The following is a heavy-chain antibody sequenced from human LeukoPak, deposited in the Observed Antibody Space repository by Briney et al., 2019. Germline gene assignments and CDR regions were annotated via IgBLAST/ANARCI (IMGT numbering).Heavy chain of an antibody. V-gene: IGHV3-33*01. CDR1: GFTFSSYG. D-gene: IGHD5-12*01. CDR2: IWYDGSNK. J-gene: IGHJ4*02. Sequence: PGGSLRLSCAASGFTFSSYGRHWVRQAPGKGLEWVAVIWYDGSNKYYADSVKGRFTISRDNSKNTLYLQMNSLRAEDTAVYYCAREMATRPYFDYWGQGTLVTVSS. CDR3: AREMATRPYFDY.